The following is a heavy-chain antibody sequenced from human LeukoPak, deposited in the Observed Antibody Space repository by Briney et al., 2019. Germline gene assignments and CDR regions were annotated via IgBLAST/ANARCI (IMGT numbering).Heavy chain of an antibody. J-gene: IGHJ4*02. D-gene: IGHD4-17*01. V-gene: IGHV1-69*13. CDR3: ARDSVPYGDPIYYFDY. Sequence: SVKVSCKASGGTFSSYAISWVRQAPGQGLEWMGGIIPIFGTANYAQKFQGRVTITADESTSTAHMELSSLRSEDTAVYYCARDSVPYGDPIYYFDYWGQGTLVTVSS. CDR2: IIPIFGTA. CDR1: GGTFSSYA.